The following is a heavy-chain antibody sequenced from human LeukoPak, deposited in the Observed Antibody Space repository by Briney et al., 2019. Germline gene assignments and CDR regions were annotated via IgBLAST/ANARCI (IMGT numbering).Heavy chain of an antibody. CDR1: GYTFTGDY. D-gene: IGHD3-22*01. CDR2: INPNSGGT. CDR3: ARVGRGWDRYYDSSGYYFYAFDI. Sequence: ASVKVSCKASGYTFTGDYMHWVRQAPGQGLEWMGRINPNSGGTNYAQKFQGRVTMTRDTSISTAYMELSRLRSDDTAVYYCARVGRGWDRYYDSSGYYFYAFDIWGQGTMVTVSS. V-gene: IGHV1-2*06. J-gene: IGHJ3*02.